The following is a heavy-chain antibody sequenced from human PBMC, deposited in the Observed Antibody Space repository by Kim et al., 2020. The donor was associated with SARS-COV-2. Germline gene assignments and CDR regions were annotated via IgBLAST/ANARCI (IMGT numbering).Heavy chain of an antibody. CDR2: ISYDGLNK. Sequence: GGSLRLSCAASGFTFRSYAMHWVRQAPGKGLEWVAVISYDGLNKYYADSVKGRFTISRDSSQNTLYLQMNSLRAEDTAIYYCARVGRAGSYRNWFDPWGQGTSLTV. CDR1: GFTFRSYA. D-gene: IGHD1-26*01. CDR3: ARVGRAGSYRNWFDP. V-gene: IGHV3-30*04. J-gene: IGHJ5*02.